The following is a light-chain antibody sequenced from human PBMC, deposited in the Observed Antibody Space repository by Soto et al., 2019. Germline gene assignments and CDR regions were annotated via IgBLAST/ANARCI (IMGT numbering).Light chain of an antibody. Sequence: EIVMTQSPFTLSVSPGERATLSCRASQNISRSLAWYQQKPGQGPSLLIYGTSTRATGIPDRFSASGSGTDFTLTISSLQSEDCAIYYCQQYHTWPITFGGGTKVDI. V-gene: IGKV3D-15*01. CDR2: GTS. CDR1: QNISRS. CDR3: QQYHTWPIT. J-gene: IGKJ4*01.